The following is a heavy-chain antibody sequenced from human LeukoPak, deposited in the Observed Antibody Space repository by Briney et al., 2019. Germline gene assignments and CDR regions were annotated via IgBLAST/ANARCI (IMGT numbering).Heavy chain of an antibody. J-gene: IGHJ6*02. CDR2: INHSGST. CDR3: ANLPYYYYGMDV. V-gene: IGHV4-34*01. Sequence: SETLSLACAVSGGAFSGYYWSWIRQPPGKGLDWVGEINHSGSTNYNPSLKSRVTISVDTSKNQFSLKLSSVTAADTAVYYCANLPYYYYGMDVWGQGTTVNVSS. CDR1: GGAFSGYY.